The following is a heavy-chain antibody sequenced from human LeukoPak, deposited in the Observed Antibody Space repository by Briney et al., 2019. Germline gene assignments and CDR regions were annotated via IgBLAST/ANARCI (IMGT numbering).Heavy chain of an antibody. CDR1: GYTFTSYD. J-gene: IGHJ4*02. V-gene: IGHV1-8*01. CDR2: MNPNSGNT. Sequence: ASVKVSCKASGYTFTSYDINWLRQATGQGLEWMGWMNPNSGNTGYAQKFQGRVTMTRNTSISTAYMELSSLRSEDTAVYYCARNLHFYGSGSYYEGYWGQGTLVTVSS. CDR3: ARNLHFYGSGSYYEGY. D-gene: IGHD3-10*01.